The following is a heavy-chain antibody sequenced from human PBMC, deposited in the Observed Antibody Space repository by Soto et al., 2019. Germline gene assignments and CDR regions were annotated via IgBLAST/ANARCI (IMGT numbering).Heavy chain of an antibody. CDR1: GYTFTTYY. CDR2: INPSGGST. V-gene: IGHV1-46*01. CDR3: ARRAYNYANMDV. J-gene: IGHJ6*02. Sequence: QVQLVQSGAEVKKPGASVKGSCETSGYTFTTYYMHWVRRAPGQGLEWMGMINPSGGSTSYAQKSQGRVTMTRDTSTRTIYMELSSLRRDDTAIYYCARRAYNYANMDVWGQGTTVTVSS. D-gene: IGHD5-18*01.